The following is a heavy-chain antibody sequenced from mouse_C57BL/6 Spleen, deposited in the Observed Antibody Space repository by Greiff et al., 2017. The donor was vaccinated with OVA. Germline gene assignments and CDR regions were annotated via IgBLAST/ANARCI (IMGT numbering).Heavy chain of an antibody. V-gene: IGHV1-61*01. CDR1: GYTFTSYW. CDR3: ARRGANWPWFAY. CDR2: IYPSDSET. Sequence: QVQLQQPGAELVRPGSSVKLSCKASGYTFTSYWMDWVKQRPGQGLEWIGNIYPSDSETHYNQKFKDKATLTVDKSYSTAYMQLSSLTSEDSAVYYCARRGANWPWFAYWGQGTLVTVSA. D-gene: IGHD4-1*01. J-gene: IGHJ3*01.